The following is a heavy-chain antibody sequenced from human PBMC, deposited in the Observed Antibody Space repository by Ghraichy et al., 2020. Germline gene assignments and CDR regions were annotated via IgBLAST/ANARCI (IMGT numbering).Heavy chain of an antibody. Sequence: GGSLRLSCAASGFTFDDYAMHWVRQAPGKGLEWVSLISGDGGSTYYADSVKGRFTISRDNSKNSLYLQMNSLRTEDTALYYCAKDRFAGDIVAPDAFDIWGQGTMVTVSS. J-gene: IGHJ3*02. CDR2: ISGDGGST. CDR1: GFTFDDYA. V-gene: IGHV3-43*02. D-gene: IGHD5-12*01. CDR3: AKDRFAGDIVAPDAFDI.